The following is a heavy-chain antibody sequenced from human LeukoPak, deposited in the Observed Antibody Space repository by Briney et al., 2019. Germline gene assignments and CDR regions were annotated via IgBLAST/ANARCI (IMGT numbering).Heavy chain of an antibody. D-gene: IGHD2/OR15-2a*01. Sequence: GGSLRLSCEASGFTFSGYWMHWVRQVPGKGLVWVSHINSDGSWTSYADSVKGRFTISKDNAKNTVYLQMNSLRAEDTAVYYCVSFYETYWGRGTLVTVSS. V-gene: IGHV3-74*01. J-gene: IGHJ4*02. CDR2: INSDGSWT. CDR3: VSFYETY. CDR1: GFTFSGYW.